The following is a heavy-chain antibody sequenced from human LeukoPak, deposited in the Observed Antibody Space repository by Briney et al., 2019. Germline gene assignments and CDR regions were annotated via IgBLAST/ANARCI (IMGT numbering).Heavy chain of an antibody. CDR1: GSSITSYY. CDR2: ISDSGNT. CDR3: ARSKGSGNYFDY. Sequence: SETLSLTCTVSGSSITSYYWNWIRQPPGKGPEWVGYISDSGNTNYNPSLKSRVTISIDTSKNQFSLKLTSVTAADTAIYYCARSKGSGNYFDYWGQGTLVTVSS. D-gene: IGHD3-10*01. V-gene: IGHV4-59*01. J-gene: IGHJ4*02.